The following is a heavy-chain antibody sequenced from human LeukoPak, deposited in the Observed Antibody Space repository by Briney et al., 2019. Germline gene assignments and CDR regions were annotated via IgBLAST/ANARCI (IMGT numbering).Heavy chain of an antibody. J-gene: IGHJ4*02. CDR3: AKDPWLYGSGSYYMSSYFDY. CDR1: EFTFSNYG. Sequence: GGSLRLSCAASEFTFSNYGMHWVRQAPGKGLEWVAFIRYDGSNKYYADSVKGRFTISRDNSKNTLYLQMNSLRAEDTAVYYCAKDPWLYGSGSYYMSSYFDYWGQGTLVTVSS. V-gene: IGHV3-30*02. D-gene: IGHD3-10*01. CDR2: IRYDGSNK.